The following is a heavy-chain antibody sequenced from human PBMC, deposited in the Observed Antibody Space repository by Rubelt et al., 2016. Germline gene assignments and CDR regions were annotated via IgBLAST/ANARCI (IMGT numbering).Heavy chain of an antibody. CDR3: ARGEAPYGDYYFDY. CDR1: GGSFSGYY. D-gene: IGHD4-17*01. CDR2: IYYSGST. V-gene: IGHV4-34*11. Sequence: QVQLQQWGAGLLKPSETLSLTCAVYGGSFSGYYWSWIRQPPGKGLEWIGYIYYSGSTNYNPCLKSRVTRSVDTSKNQFSLKLSSVTAADTAVYYCARGEAPYGDYYFDYWGQGTLVTVSS. J-gene: IGHJ4*02.